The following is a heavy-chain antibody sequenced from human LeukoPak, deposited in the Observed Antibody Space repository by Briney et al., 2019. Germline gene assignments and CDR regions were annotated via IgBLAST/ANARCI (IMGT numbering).Heavy chain of an antibody. Sequence: SETLSLTCAVSGGSISSSNWWSWVRQPPRKGLEWIGEIGHNGTTNYNPSLKGRVTISLDTSKNQFSLKLTSVTAADTAVYYCARPSGGTPFKRFDYWGEGTLVTVSS. CDR2: IGHNGTT. V-gene: IGHV4-4*02. CDR1: GGSISSSNW. J-gene: IGHJ4*02. D-gene: IGHD1-14*01. CDR3: ARPSGGTPFKRFDY.